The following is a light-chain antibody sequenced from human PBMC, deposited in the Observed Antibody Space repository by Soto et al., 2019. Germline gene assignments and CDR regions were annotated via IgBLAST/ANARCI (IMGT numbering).Light chain of an antibody. J-gene: IGKJ1*01. V-gene: IGKV1-5*03. Sequence: DIQMTQSTSTLSGSVGDRVTXTXLASQAISSWLAWYQQKPGKAPKLLIYKASTLKSGVPSRFSGSGSGTEFTLTISSLQPDDFATYYCQHYNSYSEAFGQGTNVDI. CDR2: KAS. CDR3: QHYNSYSEA. CDR1: QAISSW.